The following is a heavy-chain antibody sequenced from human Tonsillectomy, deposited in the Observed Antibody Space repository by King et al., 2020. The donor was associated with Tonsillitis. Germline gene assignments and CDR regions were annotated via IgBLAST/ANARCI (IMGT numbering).Heavy chain of an antibody. CDR1: GFTFSDYD. V-gene: IGHV3-11*05. CDR3: ARYRQYSSGWYSGDFDY. Sequence: VQLVESGGGLVKPGGSLRLSCAASGFTFSDYDMSWIRQAPGKGLEWVSYISSSSSDIKYADSVKGRFTISRDNAKSSLYLQMSSLRAEDTAVYFCARYRQYSSGWYSGDFDYWGQGTLVTVSS. CDR2: ISSSSSDI. D-gene: IGHD6-19*01. J-gene: IGHJ4*02.